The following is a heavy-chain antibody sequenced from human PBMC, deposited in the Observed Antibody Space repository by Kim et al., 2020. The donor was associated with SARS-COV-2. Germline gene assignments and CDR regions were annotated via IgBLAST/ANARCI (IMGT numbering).Heavy chain of an antibody. CDR1: GFTLSSHA. CDR2: VSYDGSNK. Sequence: GGSLRLSCAASGFTLSSHAMHWVRQAPGKGLEWVAVVSYDGSNKYYADSVKGRFTVSRDNSKNILYVEINSLRADDTAVYYCARGGYYDGSDNYLLVSY. CDR3: ARGGYYDGSDNYLLVSY. V-gene: IGHV3-30*04. D-gene: IGHD3-22*01. J-gene: IGHJ4*03.